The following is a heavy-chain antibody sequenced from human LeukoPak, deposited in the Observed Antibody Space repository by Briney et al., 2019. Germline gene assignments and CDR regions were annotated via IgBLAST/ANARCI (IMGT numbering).Heavy chain of an antibody. D-gene: IGHD5-18*01. V-gene: IGHV3-43*01. CDR3: VKGRRRGYAYGTLES. CDR1: GFTFDYYT. CDR2: ISMDGVNT. Sequence: GGSLRLSCAASGFTFDYYTMYWVRQGPEKGLEWVSLISMDGVNTFYADSVKGRFTISRDDNKNSLYLQMNGLRTDDTGLYYCVKGRRRGYAYGTLESWGQGTLVTVSS. J-gene: IGHJ4*02.